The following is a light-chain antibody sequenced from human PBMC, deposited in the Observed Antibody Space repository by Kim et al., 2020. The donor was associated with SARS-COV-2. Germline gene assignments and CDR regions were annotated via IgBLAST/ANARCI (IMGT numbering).Light chain of an antibody. CDR2: KAS. CDR3: QQYNGYVFT. J-gene: IGKJ3*01. Sequence: DIQMTQSPSTLSASVGDRVTITCRASQSISSWLAWYQQKPGKAPKLLIYKASSLESGVPSRFSGSGSGTEFTLTISSLQPDDFATYYCQQYNGYVFTFGPGTKWISN. CDR1: QSISSW. V-gene: IGKV1-5*03.